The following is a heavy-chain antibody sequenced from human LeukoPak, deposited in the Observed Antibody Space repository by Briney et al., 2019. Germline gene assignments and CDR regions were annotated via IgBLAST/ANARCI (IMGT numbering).Heavy chain of an antibody. V-gene: IGHV4-34*01. Sequence: PSETLSLTCAVYGGSFSGYYWSWIRQPPGKGLEWIGEINHSGSTNYNPSLKSRVTISVDTSKNQFSLKLSSVTAADTAVYYCARAHIVVVPAALNWFDPWGQGTLVTVSS. CDR1: GGSFSGYY. CDR2: INHSGST. CDR3: ARAHIVVVPAALNWFDP. D-gene: IGHD2-2*01. J-gene: IGHJ5*02.